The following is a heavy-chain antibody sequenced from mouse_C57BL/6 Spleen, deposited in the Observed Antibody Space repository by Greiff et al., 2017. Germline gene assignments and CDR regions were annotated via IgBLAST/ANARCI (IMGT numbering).Heavy chain of an antibody. Sequence: VQLQQSGPELVKPGASVKISCKASGYSFTGYYMNWVKQSPEKSLEWIGEINPSTGGTTYNQKFKAKATLTVDKSSSTAYMQLKSLTSEDSAVYYWARSGYYGSSWYFDVWGTGTTVTVSS. CDR3: ARSGYYGSSWYFDV. CDR2: INPSTGGT. CDR1: GYSFTGYY. V-gene: IGHV1-42*01. J-gene: IGHJ1*03. D-gene: IGHD1-1*01.